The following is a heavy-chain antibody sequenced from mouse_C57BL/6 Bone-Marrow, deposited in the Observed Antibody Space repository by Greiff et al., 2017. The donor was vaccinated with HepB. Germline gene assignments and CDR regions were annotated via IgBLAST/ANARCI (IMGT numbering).Heavy chain of an antibody. D-gene: IGHD2-5*01. V-gene: IGHV1-80*01. CDR3: ARLSYSNYDY. CDR2: LYPGDGDT. J-gene: IGHJ2*01. Sequence: QVQLQQSGAELVKPGASVKISCKASGYAFSSYWMNWVKQRPGKGLEWIGQLYPGDGDTNYNGKLKGKATLTADKSSSTAYMQLSSLTSEDSAVYFCARLSYSNYDYWGQGTTLTVSS. CDR1: GYAFSSYW.